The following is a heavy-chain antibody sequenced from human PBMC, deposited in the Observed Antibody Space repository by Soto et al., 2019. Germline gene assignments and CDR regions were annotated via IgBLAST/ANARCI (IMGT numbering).Heavy chain of an antibody. CDR2: MNPNSGNT. J-gene: IGHJ6*03. CDR1: GYTFTSYD. Sequence: ASVKVSCKASGYTFTSYDINWVRQATGQGLEWMGWMNPNSGNTGYAQKFQGRVTMTRNTSISTAYMELSSLRSEDTAVYYCARSCPHTIFVVVMGYCYYYYMDVWGKGTTVTVSS. D-gene: IGHD3-3*01. V-gene: IGHV1-8*01. CDR3: ARSCPHTIFVVVMGYCYYYYMDV.